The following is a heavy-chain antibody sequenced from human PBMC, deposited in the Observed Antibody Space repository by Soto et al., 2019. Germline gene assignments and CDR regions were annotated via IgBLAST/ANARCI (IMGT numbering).Heavy chain of an antibody. CDR2: SNAGNGNT. D-gene: IGHD6-13*01. CDR3: ARGAAIAAAGTSYYGMDV. Sequence: GASVKVSCMASGYTFTSYAMHWVRQAPGHRLEWMGWSNAGNGNTKYSQEFQGRVTITRDTSASTAYMELSSLRSEDMAVYYCARGAAIAAAGTSYYGMDVWGQGTTVTVSS. CDR1: GYTFTSYA. V-gene: IGHV1-3*02. J-gene: IGHJ6*02.